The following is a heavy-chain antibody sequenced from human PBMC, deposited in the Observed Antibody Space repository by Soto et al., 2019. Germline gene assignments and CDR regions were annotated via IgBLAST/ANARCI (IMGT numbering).Heavy chain of an antibody. CDR1: GFTFSSYG. CDR2: ISYDGSNK. CDR3: VTEGSGSGGSERNYYYYGMDV. J-gene: IGHJ6*02. V-gene: IGHV3-30*03. D-gene: IGHD2-15*01. Sequence: GGSLRLSCAASGFTFSSYGMHWVRQAPGKGLEWVAVISYDGSNKYYADSVKGQFTISRDNSKNTLYLQMNSLRAEDTAVYYCVTEGSGSGGSERNYYYYGMDVWGQGTTVTVSS.